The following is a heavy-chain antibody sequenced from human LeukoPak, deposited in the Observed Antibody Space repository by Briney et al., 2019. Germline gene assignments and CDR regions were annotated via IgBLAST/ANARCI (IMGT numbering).Heavy chain of an antibody. D-gene: IGHD3-22*01. V-gene: IGHV3-30*02. CDR1: GFTFSSYG. CDR3: ARVHYYDSSGARAFDI. Sequence: GGSLRLSCAASGFTFSSYGMHWVRQAPGKGLEWVAFIRYDGSNKYYADSVKGRFTISRDNSKNTLYLQMNSLRAEDTAVYYCARVHYYDSSGARAFDIWGQGTMVTVSS. CDR2: IRYDGSNK. J-gene: IGHJ3*02.